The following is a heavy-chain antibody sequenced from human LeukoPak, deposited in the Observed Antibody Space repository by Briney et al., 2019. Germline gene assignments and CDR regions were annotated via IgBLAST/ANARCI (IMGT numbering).Heavy chain of an antibody. J-gene: IGHJ5*02. CDR2: IYTSGST. CDR3: ARHGGYSSWGFDP. D-gene: IGHD6-13*01. CDR1: GGSISSYY. Sequence: SETLSLTCTVSGGSISSYYWSWIRQPPGKGLEWIGYIYTSGSTNYNPSLKSRVTISVDTSKNQFSLKLSSVTAADTAVYYCARHGGYSSWGFDPWGQGTLVTVSS. V-gene: IGHV4-4*09.